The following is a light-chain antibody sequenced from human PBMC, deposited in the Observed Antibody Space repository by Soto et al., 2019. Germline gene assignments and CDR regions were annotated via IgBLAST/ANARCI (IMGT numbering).Light chain of an antibody. Sequence: QTVVTQSPSASASLGASVKLTCTLNSGHSSYAIAWHQQQPEKGPRYLMKLNSDGSHSKGDGNPDRFSSSSSGAERYLTISSLQSEDEADYYCQTWDTGIRVIFGGGTKLTVL. CDR1: SGHSSYA. V-gene: IGLV4-69*01. J-gene: IGLJ2*01. CDR2: LNSDGSH. CDR3: QTWDTGIRVI.